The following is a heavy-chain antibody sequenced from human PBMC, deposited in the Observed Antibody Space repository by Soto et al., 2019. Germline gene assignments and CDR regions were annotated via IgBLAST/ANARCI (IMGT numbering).Heavy chain of an antibody. D-gene: IGHD3-22*01. V-gene: IGHV5-51*01. Sequence: GESLKISCNGSGYSFTSYWIGWVRQMPGKGLEWMGIIYPGDSDTRYSPSFQGQVTISADKSISTAYLQWSRLKASDTAMYYCARQETSYYDSSGYSPNAFDIWGQGTMVTVSS. CDR3: ARQETSYYDSSGYSPNAFDI. J-gene: IGHJ3*02. CDR1: GYSFTSYW. CDR2: IYPGDSDT.